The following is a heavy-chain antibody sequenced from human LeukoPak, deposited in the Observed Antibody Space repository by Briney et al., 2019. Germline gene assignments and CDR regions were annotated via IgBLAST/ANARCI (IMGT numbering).Heavy chain of an antibody. V-gene: IGHV4-34*01. J-gene: IGHJ1*01. CDR3: ARSRSSGRARYFQH. CDR2: INHSGST. CDR1: GGSFSGYY. D-gene: IGHD6-19*01. Sequence: PSETLSLTCAVYGGSFSGYYWSWIRQPPGKGLEWVGEINHSGSTNYNPSLKSRVTISVDTSKNQFSLKLSSVTAADTAVYYCARSRSSGRARYFQHWGQGTLVTVTS.